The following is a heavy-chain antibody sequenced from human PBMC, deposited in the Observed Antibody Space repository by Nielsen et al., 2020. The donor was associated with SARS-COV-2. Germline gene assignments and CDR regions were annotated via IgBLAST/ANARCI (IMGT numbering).Heavy chain of an antibody. CDR2: IYYSGST. V-gene: IGHV4-31*02. CDR3: AREKRPGGIIAVARNYYYYYGMDV. D-gene: IGHD6-19*01. Sequence: PGKGLEWIGYIYYSGSTYYNPSLKSRVTISVDTSKNQFSLKLSSVTAADTAVYYCAREKRPGGIIAVARNYYYYYGMDVWGQGTTVTVSS. J-gene: IGHJ6*02.